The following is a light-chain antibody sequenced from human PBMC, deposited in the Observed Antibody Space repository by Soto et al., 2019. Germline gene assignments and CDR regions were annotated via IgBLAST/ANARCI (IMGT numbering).Light chain of an antibody. CDR2: GAS. Sequence: EIVLTQSPGTLSLSPGERATLSCRASQSVSSSYLAWYQQKPGQAPRQLIYGASSRATGIPDRFSGSGSGSDFTLTITRREPEDCAVYDWQHGRTSFGGGTRVEIK. J-gene: IGKJ4*01. V-gene: IGKV3-20*01. CDR3: QHGRTS. CDR1: QSVSSSY.